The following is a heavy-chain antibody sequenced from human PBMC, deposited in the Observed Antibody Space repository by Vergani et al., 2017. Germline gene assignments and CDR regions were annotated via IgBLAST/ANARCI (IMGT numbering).Heavy chain of an antibody. J-gene: IGHJ2*01. CDR3: ASGKYYSDSTSHFRGRYFDV. V-gene: IGHV4-30-4*08. Sequence: QVQLQESGPGLVKPSQTLSRTCTVSGGSISSGDYYWSWLRQPPGKGLEWIGSIYNSGNGDSSSSLKSRVTISADTSKNQFSLRLTSVTAADTAVYYCASGKYYSDSTSHFRGRYFDVWGRGTLVTVPS. CDR2: IYNSGNG. CDR1: GGSISSGDYY. D-gene: IGHD3-16*01.